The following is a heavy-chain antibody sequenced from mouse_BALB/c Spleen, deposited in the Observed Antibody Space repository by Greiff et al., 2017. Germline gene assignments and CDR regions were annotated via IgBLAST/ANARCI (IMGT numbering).Heavy chain of an antibody. CDR3: ARRAGGTGDGFDY. Sequence: QVQLQQSGAELARPGASVKLSCKASGYTFTSYWMQWVKQRPGQGLEWIGAIYPGDGDTRYTQKFKGKATLTADKSSSTAYMQLSSLASEDSAVYYCARRAGGTGDGFDYWGQGTTLTVSS. J-gene: IGHJ2*01. V-gene: IGHV1-87*01. D-gene: IGHD4-1*01. CDR2: IYPGDGDT. CDR1: GYTFTSYW.